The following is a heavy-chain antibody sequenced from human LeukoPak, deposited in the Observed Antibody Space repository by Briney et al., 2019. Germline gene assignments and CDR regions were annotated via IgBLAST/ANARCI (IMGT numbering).Heavy chain of an antibody. Sequence: SETLSLTCTVSGGSISSYYWTWIRQPPGKGLEWIGEINHSGSTNYNPSLKSRVTISVDTSKNQFSLKLSSVTAADTAVYYCARGGGGSSWFYWFDPWGQGTLVTVSS. J-gene: IGHJ5*02. CDR3: ARGGGGSSWFYWFDP. CDR1: GGSISSYY. V-gene: IGHV4-34*01. D-gene: IGHD6-13*01. CDR2: INHSGST.